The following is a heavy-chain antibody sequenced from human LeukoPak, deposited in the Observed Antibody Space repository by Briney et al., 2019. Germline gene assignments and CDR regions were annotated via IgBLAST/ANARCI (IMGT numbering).Heavy chain of an antibody. CDR1: GFTFSDST. CDR2: IRTKPNTYAT. CDR3: TRHTERNSD. V-gene: IGHV3-73*01. Sequence: GGSLRLSCAASGFTFSDSTMHWVRQASGKGLEWVGRIRTKPNTYATAYAASVKGRFTISRDDSKNTAYLQMNSLKTDDTAVYYCTRHTERNSDWGQGTLVTVYS. D-gene: IGHD2/OR15-2a*01. J-gene: IGHJ4*02.